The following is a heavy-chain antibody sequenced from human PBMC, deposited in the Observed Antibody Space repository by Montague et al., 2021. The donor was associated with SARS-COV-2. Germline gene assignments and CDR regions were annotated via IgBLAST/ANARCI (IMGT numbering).Heavy chain of an antibody. V-gene: IGHV4-34*01. Sequence: SETLSLTCAVYGGSFGDDHWSWIRQPPGKGLEWIGDIKQSGSTNYNPSLKSRGTISVDTSKNQFSLKLTSVTAADTAVYFCARGHLSVSMIVVVFTSASYYFDYWGQGAQVPVSS. CDR1: GGSFGDDH. J-gene: IGHJ4*02. CDR3: ARGHLSVSMIVVVFTSASYYFDY. CDR2: IKQSGST. D-gene: IGHD3-22*01.